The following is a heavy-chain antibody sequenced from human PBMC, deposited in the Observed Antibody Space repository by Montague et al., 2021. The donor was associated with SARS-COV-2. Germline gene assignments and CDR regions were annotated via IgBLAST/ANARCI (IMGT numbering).Heavy chain of an antibody. Sequence: SDTLSLTPTLSGGSISRSTSSWAWIRQPPGKGLERIGSISYTGSTYYNPSLKSRVTISVDTSRNQFSLRLSSVTAADTSAYYCARLPLVSSWSRAAGYYYYGMDVWGQGTTVTVSS. V-gene: IGHV4-39*01. CDR3: ARLPLVSSWSRAAGYYYYGMDV. CDR1: GGSISRSTSS. D-gene: IGHD6-13*01. CDR2: ISYTGST. J-gene: IGHJ6*02.